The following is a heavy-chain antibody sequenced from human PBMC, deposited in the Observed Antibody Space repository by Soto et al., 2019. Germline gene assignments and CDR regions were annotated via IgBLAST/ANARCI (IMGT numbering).Heavy chain of an antibody. D-gene: IGHD3-3*01. Sequence: GGSLRLSCAASGFTFSSYWMSWVRQAPGKGLEWVANIKQDGSEKYYVDSVKGRFTISRDNAKNSLYLQMNSLRAEDTAVYYCARVFNDSFVLRFLEWLKNDYYYYYMDVWGKGTTVTVSS. V-gene: IGHV3-7*01. CDR3: ARVFNDSFVLRFLEWLKNDYYYYYMDV. J-gene: IGHJ6*03. CDR1: GFTFSSYW. CDR2: IKQDGSEK.